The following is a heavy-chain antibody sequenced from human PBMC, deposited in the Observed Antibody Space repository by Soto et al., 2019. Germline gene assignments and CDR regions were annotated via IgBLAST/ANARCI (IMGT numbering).Heavy chain of an antibody. Sequence: AVKVSCKPSGYPFTCYYMHWVRQAPGQGLEWMGWINPNTGDTNYAQKFQGRVTMTMDTSISTAYMEMSRLKSDDTDVDYWATRPGTAFDDWGQGTLVTVSS. CDR1: GYPFTCYY. CDR2: INPNTGDT. V-gene: IGHV1-2*02. D-gene: IGHD3-10*01. J-gene: IGHJ4*02. CDR3: ATRPGTAFDD.